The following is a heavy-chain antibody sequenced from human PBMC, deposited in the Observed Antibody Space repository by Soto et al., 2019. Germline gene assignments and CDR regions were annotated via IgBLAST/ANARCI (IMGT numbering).Heavy chain of an antibody. CDR3: VKGTWAVPSASDAFDL. J-gene: IGHJ3*01. Sequence: GGSLRLSCAASRLTFSTYAMTWVRQAPGKGLEWVTAIIVSGDNTYYADSVKGRFPISRDNSKDTLSLQMSSLRTEDTAIYYCVKGTWAVPSASDAFDLWGQGTVVTVSS. D-gene: IGHD2-15*01. V-gene: IGHV3-23*01. CDR1: RLTFSTYA. CDR2: IIVSGDNT.